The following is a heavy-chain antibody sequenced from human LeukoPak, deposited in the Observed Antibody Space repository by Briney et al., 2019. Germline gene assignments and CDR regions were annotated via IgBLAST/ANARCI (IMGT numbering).Heavy chain of an antibody. Sequence: SETLSLTCAVYGGSFSGYYWSWIRQPPGKGLEWIGEINHSGSTNYNPSLKSRVTISVDTSKNQFSLRLSSVTAADTAVYYCARESHYYDSSGYYSNWGQGTLVTVSS. CDR2: INHSGST. J-gene: IGHJ4*02. CDR1: GGSFSGYY. V-gene: IGHV4-34*01. CDR3: ARESHYYDSSGYYSN. D-gene: IGHD3-22*01.